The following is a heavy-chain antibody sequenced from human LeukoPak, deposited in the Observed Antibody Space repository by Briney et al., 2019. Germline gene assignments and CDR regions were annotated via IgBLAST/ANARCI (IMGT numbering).Heavy chain of an antibody. J-gene: IGHJ2*01. CDR1: GASISSHY. Sequence: SETLSLTCTVSGASISSHYWRWTRQPPGKGLEWIGNIYYSESDYNPSLKSRVTISEDTSKNQFSLRLTSVTAADTAVYYCARHTYGYNWYFNLWGRGTLVTVSS. D-gene: IGHD5-18*01. V-gene: IGHV4-59*11. CDR2: IYYSES. CDR3: ARHTYGYNWYFNL.